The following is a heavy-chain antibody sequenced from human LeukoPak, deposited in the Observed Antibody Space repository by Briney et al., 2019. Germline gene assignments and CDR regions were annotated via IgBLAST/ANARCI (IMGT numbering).Heavy chain of an antibody. J-gene: IGHJ4*02. CDR2: IYSGGTT. CDR1: GFTVSSNY. D-gene: IGHD1-26*01. CDR3: ATRTSGSYYASFDY. V-gene: IGHV3-53*01. Sequence: GGSLRLSCPVSGFTVSSNYMSWVRHAPGEGMGWVSVIYSGGTTYNADSVKGRFTISMDNSKTTLSLQMNSMRAEDTAVYYCATRTSGSYYASFDYWGEGTLVAVSS.